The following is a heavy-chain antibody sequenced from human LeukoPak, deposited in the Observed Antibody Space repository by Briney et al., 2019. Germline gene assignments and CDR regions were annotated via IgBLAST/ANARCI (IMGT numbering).Heavy chain of an antibody. CDR1: GFTFSSYA. CDR3: AKHVRAYCSGTSCLLRFDY. V-gene: IGHV3-23*01. J-gene: IGHJ4*02. D-gene: IGHD2-2*01. CDR2: ISGSGGST. Sequence: GGSLRLSCAASGFTFSSYAMSWVRQAPGKGLEWVSAISGSGGSTYYADSVKGRFTISRDNSKNTLYLQMNSLRAEDTAVYYCAKHVRAYCSGTSCLLRFDYWGQGTLVTVSS.